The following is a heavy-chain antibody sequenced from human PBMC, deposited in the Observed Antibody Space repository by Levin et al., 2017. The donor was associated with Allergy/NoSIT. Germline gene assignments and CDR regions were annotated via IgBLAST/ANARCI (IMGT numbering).Heavy chain of an antibody. CDR3: ARVVWDSSGWSPIDY. D-gene: IGHD6-19*01. J-gene: IGHJ4*02. CDR2: IYYSGST. Sequence: SETLSLTCTVSGGSISSYYWSWIRQPPGKGLEWIGYIYYSGSTNYNPSLKSRVTISVDTSKNQFSLKLSSVTAADTAVYYCARVVWDSSGWSPIDYWGQGTLVTVSS. V-gene: IGHV4-59*01. CDR1: GGSISSYY.